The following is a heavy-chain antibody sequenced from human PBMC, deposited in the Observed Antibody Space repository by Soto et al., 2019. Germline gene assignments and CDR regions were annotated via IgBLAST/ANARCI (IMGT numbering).Heavy chain of an antibody. CDR3: AREKHLAAHGMDV. CDR1: GDTFSRYA. V-gene: IGHV1-69*01. CDR2: IIPIFGTT. D-gene: IGHD6-13*01. J-gene: IGHJ6*02. Sequence: QVQLVQSGAEVKKPGSSVKVSCKASGDTFSRYAISWVRQAPGQGLKWMGGIIPIFGTTNYAQKFQGRVTITADESTSTVYMELSSLRAEDTAVYYCAREKHLAAHGMDVWGQGTTVTGSS.